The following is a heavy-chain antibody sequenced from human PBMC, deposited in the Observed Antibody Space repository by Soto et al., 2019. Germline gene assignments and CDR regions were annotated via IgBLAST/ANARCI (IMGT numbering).Heavy chain of an antibody. J-gene: IGHJ3*02. D-gene: IGHD6-19*01. CDR2: ISSSKTYI. V-gene: IGHV3-48*02. CDR3: VRDSGWAFDI. CDR1: GFSFSSYS. Sequence: EVQLGESGGGLVQPGQSLRVSCAASGFSFSSYSMNWVRQAPGKGLEWISYISSSKTYIWYADSVKGRFTISRDNAKNSLSLQMNSLRDEDKGVYYCVRDSGWAFDIWGLGTMVTVSS.